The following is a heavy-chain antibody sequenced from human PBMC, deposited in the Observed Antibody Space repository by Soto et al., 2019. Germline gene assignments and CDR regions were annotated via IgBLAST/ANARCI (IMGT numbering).Heavy chain of an antibody. CDR1: GYTFTSYY. CDR3: AXGYYYGSGSYASPRMDV. J-gene: IGHJ6*02. CDR2: INPSGGST. V-gene: IGHV1-46*01. D-gene: IGHD3-10*01. Sequence: GASVKVSCKASGYTFTSYYMHWVRQAPGQGLEWMGIINPSGGSTSYAQKFQGRVTMTRDTSTSTVYMELSSLRSEDTAVYYCAXGYYYGSGSYASPRMDVWGQGTTVTVSS.